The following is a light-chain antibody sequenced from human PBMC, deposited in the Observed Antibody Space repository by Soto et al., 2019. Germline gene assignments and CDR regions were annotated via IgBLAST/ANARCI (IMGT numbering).Light chain of an antibody. V-gene: IGLV1-51*01. CDR2: DNN. Sequence: QSVLTQPPSVSAAPGQRVTISCSGSRSNIGNNYVSWYQQLPGTAPKLLIYDNNKRPSGILDRFSGSKSGTSATLGITGLQTGDEADYYCGTWDTSLSAVLFGGGTKLTVL. CDR1: RSNIGNNY. J-gene: IGLJ2*01. CDR3: GTWDTSLSAVL.